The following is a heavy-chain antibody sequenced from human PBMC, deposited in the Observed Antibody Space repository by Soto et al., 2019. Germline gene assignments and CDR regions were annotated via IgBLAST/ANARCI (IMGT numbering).Heavy chain of an antibody. CDR3: ARNRVYSGYGAVGY. J-gene: IGHJ4*02. CDR2: INSDGRST. CDR1: GFTFSSYW. Sequence: GGSLRLSCAASGFTFSSYWMHWVRQAPGKGLVWVSRINSDGRSTSYADSVKGRFTISRDNAKNTLYLQMNSLRAEDTAVYYCARNRVYSGYGAVGYWGQGTLVTVSS. D-gene: IGHD5-12*01. V-gene: IGHV3-74*01.